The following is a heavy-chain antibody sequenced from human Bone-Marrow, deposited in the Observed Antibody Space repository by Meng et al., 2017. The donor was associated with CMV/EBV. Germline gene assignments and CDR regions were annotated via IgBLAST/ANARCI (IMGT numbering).Heavy chain of an antibody. V-gene: IGHV3-21*01. Sequence: GESLKISCAASGFTLSSYSMNWVRQAPGKGLEWVSSISSSSGYLYYADSVKGRFTISRDNAKNSLYLQMNSLRAEDTAVYYCATYYDNSGPIHYWGQGTLVTVSS. D-gene: IGHD3-22*01. J-gene: IGHJ4*02. CDR2: ISSSSGYL. CDR1: GFTLSSYS. CDR3: ATYYDNSGPIHY.